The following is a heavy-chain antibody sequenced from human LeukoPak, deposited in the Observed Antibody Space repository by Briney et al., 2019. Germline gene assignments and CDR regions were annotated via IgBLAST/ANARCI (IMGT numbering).Heavy chain of an antibody. Sequence: PSETLSLTCTVSGGSISNHYWSWIRQPAGKGLEWIGRIYTSGSINHNPSLKSRVTMSVDTSKNQFSLKLSSVTAADTAVYYCAREALGYCSGGSCPYYFDYWGQGTLVTVSS. J-gene: IGHJ4*02. CDR2: IYTSGSI. D-gene: IGHD2-15*01. CDR3: AREALGYCSGGSCPYYFDY. V-gene: IGHV4-4*07. CDR1: GGSISNHY.